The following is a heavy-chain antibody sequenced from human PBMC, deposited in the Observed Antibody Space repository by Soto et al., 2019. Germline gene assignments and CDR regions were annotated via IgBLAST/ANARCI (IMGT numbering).Heavy chain of an antibody. Sequence: GSLRLSCAASGFTFSSYAMHWVRQAPGKGLEWVAVISYDGSKTYYADSVKGRFTISRDNSKNTLYLQVNSLRAEDTAVYYCAKGRHSSSSLEGGMLILFYYYGLDVWGQGTTVTVSS. D-gene: IGHD6-6*01. J-gene: IGHJ6*02. V-gene: IGHV3-30*18. CDR1: GFTFSSYA. CDR2: ISYDGSKT. CDR3: AKGRHSSSSLEGGMLILFYYYGLDV.